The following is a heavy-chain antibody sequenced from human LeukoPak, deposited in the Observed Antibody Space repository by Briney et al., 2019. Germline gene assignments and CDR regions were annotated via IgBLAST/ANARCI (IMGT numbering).Heavy chain of an antibody. Sequence: GGSLRLSCAASGFTFSDYYMSWIRQAPGKGLEWVSYISSSGSTIYYADSVKGRFTISRDNAKNSLYLQMNSLRAEDTAVYYCARDGYYYDSSGYYPVEYYFDYWGQGTLVTVSS. CDR3: ARDGYYYDSSGYYPVEYYFDY. CDR2: ISSSGSTI. CDR1: GFTFSDYY. D-gene: IGHD3-22*01. J-gene: IGHJ4*02. V-gene: IGHV3-11*01.